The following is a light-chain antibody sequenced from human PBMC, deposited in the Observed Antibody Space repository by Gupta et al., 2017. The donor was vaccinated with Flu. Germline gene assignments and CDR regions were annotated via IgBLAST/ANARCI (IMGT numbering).Light chain of an antibody. V-gene: IGLV1-47*01. CDR1: STNIGSNY. CDR3: AAWDDSLSGWV. CDR2: RNN. J-gene: IGLJ3*02. Sequence: QSLLTQPPSASGTPGPRVTISCSGSSTNIGSNYVYWYQQLPGTAPKLLIYRNNQRPSGVPDRFSGSKSGTPASLAISGLRSEDEADYYCAAWDDSLSGWVFGGGTKLTVL.